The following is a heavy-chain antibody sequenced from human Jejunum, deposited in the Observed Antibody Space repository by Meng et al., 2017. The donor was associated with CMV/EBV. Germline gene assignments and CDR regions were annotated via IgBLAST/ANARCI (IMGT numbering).Heavy chain of an antibody. CDR1: AGPISGYD. J-gene: IGHJ5*02. Sequence: LQESGPGLVKPSETLSLTCFVSAGPISGYDWSWIRQPAGKGLEWIGRIYTSGSTHYNPSLKSRLTMSVDLAKNQISLKLSSVTAADTAVYYCARESGSYYWFDPWGQGTLVTVAS. V-gene: IGHV4-4*07. D-gene: IGHD1-26*01. CDR3: ARESGSYYWFDP. CDR2: IYTSGST.